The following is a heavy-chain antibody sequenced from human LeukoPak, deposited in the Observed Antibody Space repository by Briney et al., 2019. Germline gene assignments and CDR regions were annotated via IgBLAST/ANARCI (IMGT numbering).Heavy chain of an antibody. CDR3: TTSPPAAPGDY. V-gene: IGHV3-15*01. CDR1: GFTFSNAW. Sequence: NPGGSLRLSCAASGFTFSNAWMSWVRQAPGKGLEWVGRIKSKTDGGTTDYAAPVKGRFTISRDDSKNTLYLQMNSLKTEDTAVCYCTTSPPAAPGDYWGQGTLVTVSS. J-gene: IGHJ4*02. CDR2: IKSKTDGGTT. D-gene: IGHD2-2*01.